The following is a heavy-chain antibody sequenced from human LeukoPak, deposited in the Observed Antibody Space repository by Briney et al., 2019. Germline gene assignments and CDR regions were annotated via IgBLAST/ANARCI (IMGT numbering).Heavy chain of an antibody. Sequence: GGSLRLSCVASGFTFSSYAMSWVRQTPGKGLEWVSAISNSGASTYNADSVKGRFTISRDNSKNTLYLQMNSLRAEDTAVYYCAKRYCSGGSCCPDYWGQGTRVTVSS. J-gene: IGHJ4*02. CDR2: ISNSGAST. D-gene: IGHD2-15*01. V-gene: IGHV3-23*01. CDR3: AKRYCSGGSCCPDY. CDR1: GFTFSSYA.